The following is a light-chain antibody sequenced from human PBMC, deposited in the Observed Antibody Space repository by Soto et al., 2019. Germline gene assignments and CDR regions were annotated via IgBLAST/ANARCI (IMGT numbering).Light chain of an antibody. J-gene: IGLJ1*01. CDR1: TSSIGRNT. Sequence: QAVVTQPPSASGTPGQRVTFSCSGGTSSIGRNTVNWYQHLLGTAPKLLIYSNNQRPSGVPDRFSGSKSGTSASLAVSGLQSEDEADYYCAAWDDTLNGYVFGTGTKLTVL. CDR3: AAWDDTLNGYV. V-gene: IGLV1-44*01. CDR2: SNN.